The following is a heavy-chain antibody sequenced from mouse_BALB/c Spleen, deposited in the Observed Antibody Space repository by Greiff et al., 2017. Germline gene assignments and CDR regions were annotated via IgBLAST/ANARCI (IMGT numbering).Heavy chain of an antibody. Sequence: VKLVESGPGLVQPSQSLSITCTVSGFSLTSYGVHWVRQSPGKGLEWLGVIWSGGSTDYNAAFISRLSISKDNSKSQVFFKMNSLQANDTAIYYCARIGDLYYAMDYWGQGTSVTVSS. V-gene: IGHV2-2*02. CDR1: GFSLTSYG. CDR3: ARIGDLYYAMDY. J-gene: IGHJ4*01. CDR2: IWSGGST.